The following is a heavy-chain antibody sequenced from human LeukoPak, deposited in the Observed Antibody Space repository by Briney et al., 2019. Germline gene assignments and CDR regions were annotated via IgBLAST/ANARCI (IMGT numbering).Heavy chain of an antibody. CDR1: GGSFSGYY. J-gene: IGHJ3*02. D-gene: IGHD5-18*01. Sequence: SETLSLTCAVYGGSFSGYYWSWIRQPPGKGLEWIGEINHSGSTNYNPSLKSRVIISVDTPKNQFSLKLSSVTAADTAVYYCARSTAMVDNAFDIWGQGTMVTVSS. CDR2: INHSGST. CDR3: ARSTAMVDNAFDI. V-gene: IGHV4-34*01.